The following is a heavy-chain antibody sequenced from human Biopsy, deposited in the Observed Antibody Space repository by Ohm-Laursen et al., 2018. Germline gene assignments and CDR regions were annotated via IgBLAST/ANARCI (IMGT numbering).Heavy chain of an antibody. Sequence: SSVKVSCKTSTGTFDSYGVTWVRQTPGQGLEWMGRIIPILRTTTYAPKFQGRVTFTADKSSSTAYLELSSLTSEDTAMFYCAREAIGYQLPCDDWGQGTLVTVSS. D-gene: IGHD2-15*01. CDR2: IIPILRTT. V-gene: IGHV1-69*04. CDR3: AREAIGYQLPCDD. CDR1: TGTFDSYG. J-gene: IGHJ4*02.